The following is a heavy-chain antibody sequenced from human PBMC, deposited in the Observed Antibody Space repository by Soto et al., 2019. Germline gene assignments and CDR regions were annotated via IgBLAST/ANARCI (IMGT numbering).Heavy chain of an antibody. V-gene: IGHV1-69*06. CDR2: IIPIFGTA. J-gene: IGHJ4*02. Sequence: AASVKVSCKASGGTFSSYAISWVRQAPGQGLEWMGGIIPIFGTANYAQKFQGRVTITADKSTSTAYMELSSLRSEDTAVYYCASLSGYCSSTSCYFDYWGQGTLVTVSS. D-gene: IGHD2-2*01. CDR3: ASLSGYCSSTSCYFDY. CDR1: GGTFSSYA.